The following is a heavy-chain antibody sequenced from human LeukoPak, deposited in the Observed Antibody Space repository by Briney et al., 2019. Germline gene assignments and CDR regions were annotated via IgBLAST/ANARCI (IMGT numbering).Heavy chain of an antibody. CDR3: ARDGGDGYNAYYFDY. CDR1: GYTFTGYY. J-gene: IGHJ4*02. D-gene: IGHD5-24*01. CDR2: INPNSGGT. Sequence: ASVKVSCKASGYTFTGYYMHWVRQAPGQGLEWMGWINPNSGGTNCAQKFQGRVTMTRDTSISTAYMELSRLRSDDTAVYYCARDGGDGYNAYYFDYWGQGTLVTVSS. V-gene: IGHV1-2*02.